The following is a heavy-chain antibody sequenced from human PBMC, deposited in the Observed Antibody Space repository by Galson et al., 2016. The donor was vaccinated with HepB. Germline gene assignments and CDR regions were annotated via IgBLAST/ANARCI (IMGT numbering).Heavy chain of an antibody. CDR2: ISYDGSNK. V-gene: IGHV3-30*18. Sequence: SLRLSCAASGFTFSTYGMHWVRQAPGKGLEWVAVISYDGSNKYYADSVKGRFTIARDNSKTTLYLQMNSLRAEDTAVYYCAKTDTFDYWGQGTLVTVSS. CDR1: GFTFSTYG. J-gene: IGHJ4*02. CDR3: AKTDTFDY.